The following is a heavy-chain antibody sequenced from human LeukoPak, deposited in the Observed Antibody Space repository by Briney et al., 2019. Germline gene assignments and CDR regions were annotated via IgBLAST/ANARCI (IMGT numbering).Heavy chain of an antibody. CDR1: GFTFSSYW. V-gene: IGHV3-7*05. CDR2: IKQDGNEK. CDR3: AREGFSFDY. Sequence: PGGSLRLSCAASGFTFSSYWMSWVRQAPGKGLEWVANIKQDGNEKYYMNSVKGRFTISRDNAKNSLYLQMNSLRAEDTAVYYCAREGFSFDYWGQGTLATVSS. J-gene: IGHJ4*02.